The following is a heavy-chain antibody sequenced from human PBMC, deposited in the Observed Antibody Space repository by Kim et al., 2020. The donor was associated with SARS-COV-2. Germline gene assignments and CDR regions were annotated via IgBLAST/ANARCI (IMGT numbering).Heavy chain of an antibody. V-gene: IGHV3-7*01. J-gene: IGHJ3*02. CDR1: GFTFGNSW. CDR2: INPDGSLK. Sequence: GGSLRLSCAASGFTFGNSWMAWVRQTPGKGLEWVANINPDGSLKNHVDSVEGRFTISRDNSKNAVFLQMNSLRAEDTAVYYCARDPAYSAFDIWVQGTM. D-gene: IGHD2-21*01. CDR3: ARDPAYSAFDI.